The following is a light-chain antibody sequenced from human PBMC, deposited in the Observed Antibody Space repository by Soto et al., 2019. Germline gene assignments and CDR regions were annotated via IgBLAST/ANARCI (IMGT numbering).Light chain of an antibody. V-gene: IGKV1-5*03. Sequence: DIQMTRFPSTLSASVGDRVTITCRASQSVNDYLAWYQQKPGKAPKLLIYKASSLESGVPSRFSGSGSGTEFTLTISSLLPDDFATYYCHQYDSYHTFGQGTKLEI. CDR2: KAS. CDR3: HQYDSYHT. J-gene: IGKJ2*01. CDR1: QSVNDY.